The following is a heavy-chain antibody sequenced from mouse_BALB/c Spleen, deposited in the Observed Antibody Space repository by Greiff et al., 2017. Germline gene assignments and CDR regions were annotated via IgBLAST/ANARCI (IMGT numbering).Heavy chain of an antibody. V-gene: IGHV6-6*02. D-gene: IGHD3-2*02. CDR3: TREAA. J-gene: IGHJ3*01. Sequence: EVKLMESGGGLVQPGGSMKLSCVASGFTFSNYWMNWVRQSPEKGLEWVAEIRLKSNNYATHYAESVKGRFTISRDDSKSSVYLQMNNLRAEDTGIYYCTREAAWGQGTLVTVSA. CDR1: GFTFSNYW. CDR2: IRLKSNNYAT.